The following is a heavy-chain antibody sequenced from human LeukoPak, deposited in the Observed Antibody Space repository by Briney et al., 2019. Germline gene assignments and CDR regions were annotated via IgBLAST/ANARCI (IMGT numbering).Heavy chain of an antibody. J-gene: IGHJ6*02. CDR2: IYTSGST. V-gene: IGHV4-4*07. CDR1: GGSISSYY. CDR3: ARGTYCSSTSCYTGGYYYYGMDV. D-gene: IGHD2-2*02. Sequence: SETLSLTCTVSGGSISSYYWSWIRQPAGKGLEWIGRIYTSGSTNYNPSLKSRVTMSVDTSKNQLSLKLSSVTAADTAVYYCARGTYCSSTSCYTGGYYYYGMDVWGQGTTVTVSS.